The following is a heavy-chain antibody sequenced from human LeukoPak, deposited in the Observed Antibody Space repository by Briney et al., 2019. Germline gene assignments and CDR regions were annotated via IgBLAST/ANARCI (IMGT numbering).Heavy chain of an antibody. CDR3: AKERGSGWRFDY. V-gene: IGHV3-23*01. CDR1: GFTFSSYG. CDR2: IGGSGIRT. J-gene: IGHJ4*02. D-gene: IGHD6-19*01. Sequence: GGSLRLSCAVSGFTFSSYGMSWVRQAPGKGLEWVSGIGGSGIRTHYADSVKGRFTISRDNSKNTLYLQMNSLRAEDTAVYYSAKERGSGWRFDYWGQGTLVTVSS.